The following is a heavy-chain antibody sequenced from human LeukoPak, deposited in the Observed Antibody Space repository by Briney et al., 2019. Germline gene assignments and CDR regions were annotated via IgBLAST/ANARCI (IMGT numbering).Heavy chain of an antibody. CDR3: ARGPDMTTVVTS. CDR2: INHSGST. V-gene: IGHV4-34*01. D-gene: IGHD4-23*01. Sequence: PSETLSLTCAVYGGSFSGYYWSCIRQPPGKGLEWIGEINHSGSTNYNPSLKSRVTISVDTSKNQFSLKLSPVTAADTAVYYCARGPDMTTVVTSWGQGTLVTVSS. J-gene: IGHJ4*02. CDR1: GGSFSGYY.